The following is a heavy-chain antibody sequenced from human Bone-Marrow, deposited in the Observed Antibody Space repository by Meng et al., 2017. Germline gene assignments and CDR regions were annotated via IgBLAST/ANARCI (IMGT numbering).Heavy chain of an antibody. CDR2: ISRSSTLT. CDR1: GFTFSDEA. CDR3: ARVEKNYDFWSGYSDYYYGMDV. D-gene: IGHD3-3*01. V-gene: IGHV3-23*05. J-gene: IGHJ6*02. Sequence: GESLKISCAASGFTFSDEAMAWVRQAPGKGLEFISFISRSSTLTYDADSVKGRFTVSRDNSKNTLFLQMNSLKVDDTAMYYCARVEKNYDFWSGYSDYYYGMDVWGQGTTVTVSS.